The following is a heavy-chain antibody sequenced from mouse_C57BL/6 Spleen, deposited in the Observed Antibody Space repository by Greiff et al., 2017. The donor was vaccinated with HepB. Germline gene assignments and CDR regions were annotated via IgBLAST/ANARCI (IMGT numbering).Heavy chain of an antibody. D-gene: IGHD1-1*01. CDR2: ISSGSSTI. CDR3: ARSYYYGSSPCGY. V-gene: IGHV5-17*01. Sequence: DVMLVESGGGLVKPGGSLKLSCAASGFTFSDYGMHWVRQAPEKGLEWVAYISSGSSTIYYADTVKGRFTISRDNAKNTLFLQMTSLRSEDTAMYYCARSYYYGSSPCGYWGQGTTLTVSS. J-gene: IGHJ2*01. CDR1: GFTFSDYG.